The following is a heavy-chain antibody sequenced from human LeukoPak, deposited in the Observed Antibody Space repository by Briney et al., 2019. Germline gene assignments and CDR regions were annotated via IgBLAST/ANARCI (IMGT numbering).Heavy chain of an antibody. J-gene: IGHJ4*02. CDR3: AKVRMAQSYYYDSSGYRGPFDY. D-gene: IGHD3-22*01. V-gene: IGHV3-23*01. CDR2: ISGSGGST. Sequence: GGSLRLSCAASGFTFRNYAMNWVRQAPGKGLEWVSAISGSGGSTYYADSVKGRFTISRDNSKNTLYLQMNSLRAEDTAEYYCAKVRMAQSYYYDSSGYRGPFDYWGQGTLVTVSS. CDR1: GFTFRNYA.